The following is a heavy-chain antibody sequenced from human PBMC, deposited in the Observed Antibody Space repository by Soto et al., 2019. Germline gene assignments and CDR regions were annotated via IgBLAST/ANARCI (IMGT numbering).Heavy chain of an antibody. J-gene: IGHJ4*02. D-gene: IGHD6-6*01. CDR2: IYYSGST. CDR1: GGSISNYY. Sequence: SETLSLTCTVSGGSISNYYWSWIRQPPGKGLEWIGYIYYSGSTDYNPSLKSRVTISVDTSKNQFSLKLSSVTAADTAVYYCAKVTSSSSSFYFDYWGQGTLVTVSS. CDR3: AKVTSSSSSFYFDY. V-gene: IGHV4-59*01.